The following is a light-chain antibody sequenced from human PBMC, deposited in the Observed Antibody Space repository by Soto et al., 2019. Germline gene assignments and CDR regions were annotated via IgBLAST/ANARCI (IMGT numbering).Light chain of an antibody. CDR1: QVIFNY. J-gene: IGKJ1*01. CDR2: DAS. V-gene: IGKV1-27*01. CDR3: QKYDSAPRT. Sequence: DLELTQSPSSLSASLGDKITITCRASQVIFNYLAWFQQKPGKAPNLLIYDASTLKVGVPSRFSGSRSGTDFTLTISSLQPEDVATYYCQKYDSAPRTFGQGTKV.